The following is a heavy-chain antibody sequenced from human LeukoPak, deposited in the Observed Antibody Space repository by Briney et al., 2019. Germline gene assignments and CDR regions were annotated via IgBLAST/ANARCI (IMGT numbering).Heavy chain of an antibody. CDR1: GDFISGSY. D-gene: IGHD7-27*01. V-gene: IGHV4-4*07. J-gene: IGHJ4*02. CDR3: ATVGGEGGFLHY. CDR2: IYTTRTA. Sequence: SETLSLTCTVSGDFISGSYWSWIRQPAGKGLEWIGRIYTTRTANYNPSLTSRVTMSVDTSKKRLSLKLNSVTAADTAVYYCATVGGEGGFLHYWGQGILVAVSS.